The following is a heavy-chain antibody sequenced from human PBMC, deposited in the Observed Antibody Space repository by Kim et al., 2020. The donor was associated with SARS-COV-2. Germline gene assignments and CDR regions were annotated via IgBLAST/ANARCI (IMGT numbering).Heavy chain of an antibody. CDR3: ARAASRNYVWGSYRYKGMDV. CDR1: GYTFTGYY. Sequence: ASVKVSCKASGYTFTGYYMHWVRQAPGQGLEWMGWINPNSGGTNYAQKFQGWVTMTRDTSISTAYMELSRLRSDDTAVYYCARAASRNYVWGSYRYKGMDVWGQGTTVTVSS. J-gene: IGHJ6*02. D-gene: IGHD3-16*02. V-gene: IGHV1-2*04. CDR2: INPNSGGT.